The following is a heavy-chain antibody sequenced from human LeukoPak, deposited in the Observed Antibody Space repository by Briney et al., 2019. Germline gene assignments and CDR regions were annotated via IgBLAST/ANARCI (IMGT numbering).Heavy chain of an antibody. J-gene: IGHJ4*02. CDR3: ARDLQPYYYDSSGYPGGY. Sequence: PGGSLRLSCAASGFTFSSYGMHWVRQAPGKGLEWVAVIWYDGSNKYCADSVKGRFTISRDNSKNTLYLQMNSLRAEDTAVYYCARDLQPYYYDSSGYPGGYWGQGTLVTVSS. CDR1: GFTFSSYG. CDR2: IWYDGSNK. D-gene: IGHD3-22*01. V-gene: IGHV3-33*01.